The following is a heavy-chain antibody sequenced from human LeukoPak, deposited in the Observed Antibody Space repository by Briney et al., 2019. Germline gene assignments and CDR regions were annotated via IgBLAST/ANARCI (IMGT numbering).Heavy chain of an antibody. D-gene: IGHD3-10*01. J-gene: IGHJ4*02. Sequence: GGSLRLSCAASGFTFSSYGMHWVRQAPGKGLEWVAVIWYDGSNKYYADSVKGRSTISRDNSKNTLYLQMSSLRAEDTAVYYCARDRGPRTGFMVREAYDYWGQGTLVTVSS. V-gene: IGHV3-33*01. CDR1: GFTFSSYG. CDR2: IWYDGSNK. CDR3: ARDRGPRTGFMVREAYDY.